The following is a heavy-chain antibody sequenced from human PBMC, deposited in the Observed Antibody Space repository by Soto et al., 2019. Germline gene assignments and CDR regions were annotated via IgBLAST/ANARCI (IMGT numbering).Heavy chain of an antibody. CDR3: ARESGGSSQREGYYYYGMDV. CDR1: GGTFSSYA. V-gene: IGHV1-69*13. J-gene: IGHJ6*02. D-gene: IGHD2-15*01. Sequence: SVKVSCKASGGTFSSYAISWVRQAPGQGLEWMGGIIPIFGTANYAQKFQGRVTITADESTSTAYMELSSLRSEDTAVYYCARESGGSSQREGYYYYGMDVWGQGTTVTVSS. CDR2: IIPIFGTA.